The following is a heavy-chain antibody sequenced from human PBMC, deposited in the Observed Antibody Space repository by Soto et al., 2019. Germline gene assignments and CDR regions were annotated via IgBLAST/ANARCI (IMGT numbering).Heavy chain of an antibody. CDR1: GFTFSSYS. J-gene: IGHJ3*02. Sequence: PGGSLRLSCAASGFTFSSYSMNWVRQAPGKGLEWVSYISSSSSTIYYADSVKGRFTISRDNAKNSLYLQMNSLRAEDTAVYYCARDPASGGISNIAFDIWGQGTMVTVSS. CDR2: ISSSSSTI. CDR3: ARDPASGGISNIAFDI. D-gene: IGHD6-19*01. V-gene: IGHV3-48*01.